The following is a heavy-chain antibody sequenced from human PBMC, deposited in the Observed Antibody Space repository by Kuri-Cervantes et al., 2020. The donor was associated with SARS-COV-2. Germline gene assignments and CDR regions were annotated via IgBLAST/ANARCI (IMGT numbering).Heavy chain of an antibody. Sequence: GGSLRLSCTASGFTFSSYAMSWVRQAPGKGLEWVSAISGSGGSTYYADSVKGRFTISRDNSKNTLYLQMNSLRAEDTAIYYCAKARYSSPTDYWGQGTLVTVSS. CDR1: GFTFSSYA. CDR3: AKARYSSPTDY. D-gene: IGHD6-19*01. V-gene: IGHV3-23*01. J-gene: IGHJ4*02. CDR2: ISGSGGST.